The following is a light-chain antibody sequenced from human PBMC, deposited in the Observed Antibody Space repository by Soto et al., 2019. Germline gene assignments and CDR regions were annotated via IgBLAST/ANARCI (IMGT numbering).Light chain of an antibody. CDR2: DVS. Sequence: LTQPASVSGSPGQSITISCTGTSSDVGGYNYVSWYQQHPGKAPKLTIYDVSNRPSGVSNRFSGSKSGNTASLTISGLQAEDEADYYCSSYTSSSTYVFGTGTKVTV. CDR3: SSYTSSSTYV. V-gene: IGLV2-14*01. J-gene: IGLJ1*01. CDR1: SSDVGGYNY.